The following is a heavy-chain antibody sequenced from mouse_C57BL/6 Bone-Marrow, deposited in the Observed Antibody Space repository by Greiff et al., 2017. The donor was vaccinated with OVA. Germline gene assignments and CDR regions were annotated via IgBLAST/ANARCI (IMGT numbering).Heavy chain of an antibody. J-gene: IGHJ1*03. CDR1: GYTFTSYW. CDR3: ARRDYDSHWYFDV. CDR2: IDPSDSYT. D-gene: IGHD2-4*01. V-gene: IGHV1-69*01. Sequence: QVQLQQSGAELVMPGASVKLSCKASGYTFTSYWMHWVKQRPGQGLEWIGEIDPSDSYTNYNQKFKGKSTLTVDKSSSTAYMQLSSLTSEDSAVYYCARRDYDSHWYFDVWGTGTTVTVSS.